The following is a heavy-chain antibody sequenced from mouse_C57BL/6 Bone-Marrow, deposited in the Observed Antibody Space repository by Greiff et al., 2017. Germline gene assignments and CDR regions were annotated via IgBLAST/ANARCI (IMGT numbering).Heavy chain of an antibody. CDR2: IDPEDGET. CDR1: GFNIKDYY. V-gene: IGHV14-2*01. J-gene: IGHJ4*01. CDR3: ASPLYDGYYSYAMDD. Sequence: VQLKQSGAELVTPGASVKLSCTASGFNIKDYYMHWVKQRTEQGLEWIGRIDPEDGETKYAPKFQGKATITADTSSNTAYLQLSSLTSEDTAVYYCASPLYDGYYSYAMDDWGQGTSVTVSS. D-gene: IGHD2-3*01.